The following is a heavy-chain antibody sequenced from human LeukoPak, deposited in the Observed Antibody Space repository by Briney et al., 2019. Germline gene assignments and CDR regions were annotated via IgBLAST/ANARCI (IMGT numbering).Heavy chain of an antibody. Sequence: GGSLRLSCAASGFSFSDYSVNWVRQAPGKGLEWVSFISSYSTYIYYADSLKGRFTISRDNAKNSLYLQMNSLRAEDTAVYYCARDSFAGYDSSGYSSYDYWGQGTLVTVSS. J-gene: IGHJ4*02. CDR2: ISSYSTYI. V-gene: IGHV3-21*01. CDR1: GFSFSDYS. CDR3: ARDSFAGYDSSGYSSYDY. D-gene: IGHD3-22*01.